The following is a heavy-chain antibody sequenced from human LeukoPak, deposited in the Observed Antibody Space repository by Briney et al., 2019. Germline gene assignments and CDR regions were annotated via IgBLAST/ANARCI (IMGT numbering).Heavy chain of an antibody. Sequence: PSETLSLTCTVSGGSISSGAYYWAWVRQPPGKGLEWIGTVFYNGATQYSPSLRSRVTISVDTSKNQFSLKLSSVTAADTAVYYCARGGVDSSSWFPSYPDNWFDPWGQGTLVTVSS. CDR3: ARGGVDSSSWFPSYPDNWFDP. CDR1: GGSISSGAYY. V-gene: IGHV4-39*07. CDR2: VFYNGAT. J-gene: IGHJ5*02. D-gene: IGHD6-13*01.